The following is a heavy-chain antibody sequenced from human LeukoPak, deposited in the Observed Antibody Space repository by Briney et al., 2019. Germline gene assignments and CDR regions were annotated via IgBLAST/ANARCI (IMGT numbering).Heavy chain of an antibody. CDR1: GGSINSDY. CDR3: ARERGQLAPFDP. Sequence: SETLSLTCTVSGGSINSDYWSWIRQSPGKGLEWIGYIYYSGSTNYNPSLKSRVTISIDTSRTQFSLKLSSVTAADTAVYYCARERGQLAPFDPWGQGTLVTVSS. CDR2: IYYSGST. J-gene: IGHJ5*02. D-gene: IGHD1-1*01. V-gene: IGHV4-59*12.